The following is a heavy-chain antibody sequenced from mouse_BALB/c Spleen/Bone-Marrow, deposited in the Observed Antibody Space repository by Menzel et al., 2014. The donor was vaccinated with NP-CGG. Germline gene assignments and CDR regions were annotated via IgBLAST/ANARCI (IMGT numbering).Heavy chain of an antibody. CDR2: IDPANGNA. Sequence: VQLQQSGAELVKPGASAELSCTASGFNIKDTYMHWVKQRPEQGLEWIGRIDPANGNAKYDPKFQGKATITADTSSNTAYLQLSGLTSEDTAVYYCARWGKLGRGYFDVWGAGTTVTVSS. V-gene: IGHV14-3*02. J-gene: IGHJ1*01. D-gene: IGHD4-1*01. CDR3: ARWGKLGRGYFDV. CDR1: GFNIKDTY.